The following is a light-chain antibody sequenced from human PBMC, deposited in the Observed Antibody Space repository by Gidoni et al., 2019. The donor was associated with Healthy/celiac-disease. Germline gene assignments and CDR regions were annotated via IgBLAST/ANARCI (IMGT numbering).Light chain of an antibody. CDR2: AAS. V-gene: IGKV1-39*01. J-gene: IGKJ2*01. CDR3: QQSYSTPYT. CDR1: QSISSY. Sequence: DIQMTHSPSSLSASVGDRVTITCRASQSISSYLNWYQQKPGKAPKLLIYAASSLKSGVPSRFSGSGSRTDFTLTISSLQPEDFATYYCQQSYSTPYTFGQGTKLEIK.